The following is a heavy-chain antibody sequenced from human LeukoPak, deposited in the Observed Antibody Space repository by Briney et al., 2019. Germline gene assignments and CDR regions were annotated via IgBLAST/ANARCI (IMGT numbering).Heavy chain of an antibody. J-gene: IGHJ4*02. Sequence: SETLSLTCTVSGGSISSSSYYWGWIRQPPGKGLEWIGSIYYSGSTYYNPSLKSRVTISVDTSKNQFSLKLSSVTAADTAVYYCARAPIVEMATTQRDFFDYWGQGTLVTVSS. CDR1: GGSISSSSYY. D-gene: IGHD5-24*01. V-gene: IGHV4-39*07. CDR3: ARAPIVEMATTQRDFFDY. CDR2: IYYSGST.